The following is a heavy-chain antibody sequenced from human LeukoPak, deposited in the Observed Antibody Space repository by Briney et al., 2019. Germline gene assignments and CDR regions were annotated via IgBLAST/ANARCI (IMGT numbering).Heavy chain of an antibody. D-gene: IGHD3-22*01. CDR2: IKQDGSEK. CDR1: GFTFSSYW. J-gene: IGHJ4*02. Sequence: PGGSLRLSCAVSGFTFSSYWMSWVRQAPGKGLEWVANIKQDGSEKYYVDSVKGRFTISRGNAKNSLYLQMNSLRAEDTAVYYCARDDDTSGYYDGYFDYWGQGTLVTVSS. CDR3: ARDDDTSGYYDGYFDY. V-gene: IGHV3-7*04.